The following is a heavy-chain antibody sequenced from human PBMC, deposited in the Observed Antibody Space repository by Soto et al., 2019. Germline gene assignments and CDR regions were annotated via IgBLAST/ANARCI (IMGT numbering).Heavy chain of an antibody. D-gene: IGHD2-15*01. V-gene: IGHV1-69*01. CDR1: GGTFSSYA. CDR3: ARLGCSGGSCYSWYYYGMDV. CDR2: IIPIFGTA. Sequence: QAQLVQSGAEVKKPGSSVKVSCKASGGTFSSYAISWVRQAPGQGLEWMGGIIPIFGTANYAQKFQGRVTITADESTSTAYMELSSLRSEDTAVYYCARLGCSGGSCYSWYYYGMDVWGQGTTVTVSS. J-gene: IGHJ6*02.